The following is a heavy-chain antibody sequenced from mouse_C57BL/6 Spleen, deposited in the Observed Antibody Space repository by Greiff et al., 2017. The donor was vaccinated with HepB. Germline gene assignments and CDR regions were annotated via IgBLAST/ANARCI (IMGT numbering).Heavy chain of an antibody. Sequence: VMLVESGPGLVQPSQSLSITCTVSGFSLTSYGVHWVRQSPGKGLEWLGVIWRGGSTDYNAAFMSRLSITKDNSKSQVFFKLNSLQADDTAIYYCAKNGGYYGSSYNWYFDVWGTGTTVTVSS. J-gene: IGHJ1*03. V-gene: IGHV2-5*01. CDR3: AKNGGYYGSSYNWYFDV. CDR1: GFSLTSYG. D-gene: IGHD1-1*01. CDR2: IWRGGST.